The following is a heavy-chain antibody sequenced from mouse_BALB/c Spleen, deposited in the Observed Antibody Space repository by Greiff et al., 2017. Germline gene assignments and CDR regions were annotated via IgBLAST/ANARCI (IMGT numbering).Heavy chain of an antibody. CDR1: GYTFTSYY. V-gene: IGHV1S56*01. D-gene: IGHD2-14*01. CDR3: ARQGRYDEAFDY. CDR2: IYPGNVNT. J-gene: IGHJ2*01. Sequence: QVQLQQSGPELVKPGASVRISCKASGYTFTSYYIHWVKQRPGQGLEWIGWIYPGNVNTKYNEKFKGKATLTADKSSSTAYMQLSSLTSEDSAVYFCARQGRYDEAFDYWGQGTTLTVSS.